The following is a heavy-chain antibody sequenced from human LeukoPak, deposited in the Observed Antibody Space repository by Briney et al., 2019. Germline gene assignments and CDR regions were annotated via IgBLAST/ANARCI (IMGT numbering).Heavy chain of an antibody. D-gene: IGHD4-17*01. CDR3: AKDLPDYGDYIEGY. CDR1: GFTFSSFA. V-gene: IGHV3-23*01. J-gene: IGHJ4*02. Sequence: PGGSLRLSCVASGFTFSSFAMSWVRQAPGKGLEWVSTISGSGGTTNYADSVKGRFTFSRDSSRNTVHLQMNSLRAEDTAVYYCAKDLPDYGDYIEGYWGQGTLVTVSS. CDR2: ISGSGGTT.